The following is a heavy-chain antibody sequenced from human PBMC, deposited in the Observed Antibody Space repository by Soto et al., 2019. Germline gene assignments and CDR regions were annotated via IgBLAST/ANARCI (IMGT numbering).Heavy chain of an antibody. CDR2: ISYMGTP. D-gene: IGHD3-22*01. Sequence: SETLSLTCTVSGFTMNNYYLSWIRQAPGKGLEYIGDISYMGTPNYNADFKSGVTISLDTSTKQFSQMLTSMTAADAALYYYSKSGGGYVNSGYYGGGYDAWGRGTLVTVSS. J-gene: IGHJ5*02. CDR1: GFTMNNYY. CDR3: SKSGGGYVNSGYYGGGYDA. V-gene: IGHV4-59*01.